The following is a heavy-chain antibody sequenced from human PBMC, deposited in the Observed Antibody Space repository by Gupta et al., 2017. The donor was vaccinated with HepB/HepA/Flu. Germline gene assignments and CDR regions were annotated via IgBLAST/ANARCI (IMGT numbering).Heavy chain of an antibody. CDR3: ARASHPRYGGLSFPGWSVVPYGMDV. J-gene: IGHJ6*02. V-gene: IGHV3-53*04. D-gene: IGHD1-26*01. CDR2: IYSGGST. Sequence: VIYSGGSTYYADSVKGRFTISRHNSKNTLYLQMNSLRAEDTAVYYCARASHPRYGGLSFPGWSVVPYGMDVWGQGTTVTVSS.